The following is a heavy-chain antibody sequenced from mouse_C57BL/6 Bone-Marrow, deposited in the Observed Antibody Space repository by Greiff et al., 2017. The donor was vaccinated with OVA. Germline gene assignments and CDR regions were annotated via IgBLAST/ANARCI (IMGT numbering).Heavy chain of an antibody. CDR2: IWWDDDK. CDR3: ARMNYYGSSYFDV. V-gene: IGHV8-8*01. J-gene: IGHJ1*03. CDR1: GFSLSTFGMG. Sequence: QVQLKESGPGILQPSQTLSLTCSFSGFSLSTFGMGVGWIRQPSGKGLEWLAHIWWDDDKYYNPALKSRLTISKDTSKNQVFLKIANVDTADTATYYCARMNYYGSSYFDVWGTGTTVTVSS. D-gene: IGHD1-1*01.